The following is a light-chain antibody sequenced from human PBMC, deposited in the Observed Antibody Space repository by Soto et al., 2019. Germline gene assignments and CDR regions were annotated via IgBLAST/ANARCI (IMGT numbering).Light chain of an antibody. CDR3: QQRAIWPYT. Sequence: EVSLTRSPATLSLSRGERATLSCRANRTVFNFLIWYQQKPGQAPRLLIYDASNRATDIPARFSGTGSGTDFRLTISSLEPEDFALYFCQQRAIWPYTFGPGT. V-gene: IGKV3-11*01. CDR2: DAS. J-gene: IGKJ2*01. CDR1: RTVFNF.